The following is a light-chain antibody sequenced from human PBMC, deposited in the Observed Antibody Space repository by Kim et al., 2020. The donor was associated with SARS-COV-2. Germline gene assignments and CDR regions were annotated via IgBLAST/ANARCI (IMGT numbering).Light chain of an antibody. CDR1: QSVSSNY. V-gene: IGKV3-20*01. Sequence: EIVLTQSPGTLSLSPGERATLSCRASQSVSSNYLAWYQQKPGQAPRLLIYGASSRATGIPDRFSGSGSGTDFTLTITRLEPEDFAVYSCQRYSSYPATFRQGTKVDIK. CDR3: QRYSSYPAT. J-gene: IGKJ1*01. CDR2: GAS.